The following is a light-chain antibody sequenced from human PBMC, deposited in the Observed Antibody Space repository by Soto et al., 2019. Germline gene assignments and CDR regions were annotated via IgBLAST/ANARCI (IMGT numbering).Light chain of an antibody. CDR1: QSVSSSY. J-gene: IGKJ1*01. Sequence: IFFTHSPSTQCLAPGERTTPSCRVSQSVSSSYLAWYQQKPGQAPRLLIYGASTRATGIPARFSGSGSGTEFTLTISSLQPDDFATYYCQQYNSYSRTFGQGTKV. CDR2: GAS. CDR3: QQYNSYSRT. V-gene: IGKV3D-7*01.